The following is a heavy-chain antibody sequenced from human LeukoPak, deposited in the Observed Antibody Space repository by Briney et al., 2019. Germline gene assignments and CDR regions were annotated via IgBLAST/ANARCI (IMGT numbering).Heavy chain of an antibody. D-gene: IGHD1-26*01. Sequence: TGGSLRLSCAASGFTFSSYSMNWVRQAPGKGLEWVSYISSSSTIYYADSVKGRFTISRDNAKNSLYLQMNSLRAEDTAVYYCARDLVGATIWGQGTLVTVSS. CDR3: ARDLVGATI. J-gene: IGHJ4*02. CDR1: GFTFSSYS. CDR2: ISSSSTI. V-gene: IGHV3-48*01.